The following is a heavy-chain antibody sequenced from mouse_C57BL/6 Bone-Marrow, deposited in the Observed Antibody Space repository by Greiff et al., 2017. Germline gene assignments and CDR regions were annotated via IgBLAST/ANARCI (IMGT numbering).Heavy chain of an antibody. Sequence: QVQLQQSGPGLVQPSQSLSITCTVSGFSLTSYGVHWVRQSPGKGLEWLGVIWSGGSTDYNAAFLSSLSISKDNSKSKVFFKMNSLQADDTAIYYCARNYGGYYENAMDYWGQGTSVTVSS. CDR1: GFSLTSYG. CDR2: IWSGGST. CDR3: ARNYGGYYENAMDY. D-gene: IGHD2-3*01. J-gene: IGHJ4*01. V-gene: IGHV2-2*01.